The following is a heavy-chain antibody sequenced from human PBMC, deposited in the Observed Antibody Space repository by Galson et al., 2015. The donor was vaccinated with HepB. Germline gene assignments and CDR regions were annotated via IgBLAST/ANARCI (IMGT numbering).Heavy chain of an antibody. CDR3: AAVCGGDCYRGLTDAFDI. J-gene: IGHJ3*02. Sequence: SVKVSCKASGFTFTSSAVQWVRQARGQRLEWIGWIVVGSGNTNYAQKFQERVAITRDMSTSTAYMELSSLRSEDTAVYYCAAVCGGDCYRGLTDAFDIWGQGTMVTVSS. CDR1: GFTFTSSA. D-gene: IGHD2-21*01. V-gene: IGHV1-58*01. CDR2: IVVGSGNT.